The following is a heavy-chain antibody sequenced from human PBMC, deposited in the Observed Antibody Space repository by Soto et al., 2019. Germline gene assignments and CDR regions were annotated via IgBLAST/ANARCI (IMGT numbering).Heavy chain of an antibody. CDR1: GFTFTSYA. J-gene: IGHJ6*02. CDR3: AKVTRARVFYFGLDV. V-gene: IGHV3-23*01. CDR2: ISGSAGRT. Sequence: GGSLRLSCAASGFTFTSYAMSWVRQAPGKGLEWVAIISGSAGRTYYADSVKGRFTISRDNSKNTLYLQMNSLRADDTAVYYCAKVTRARVFYFGLDVSGQGTTVTVPS.